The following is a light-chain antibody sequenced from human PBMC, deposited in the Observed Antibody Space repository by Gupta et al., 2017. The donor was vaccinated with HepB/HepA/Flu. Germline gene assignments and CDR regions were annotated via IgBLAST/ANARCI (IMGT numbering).Light chain of an antibody. Sequence: ELVLTQSPGTLSLSPGERATLSCRASQSVSSSYLAWYQQKPGQAPRLLIYGASSRATGIPDRFSGSGSGTDFTLTISRLEPEDFAVYYCQQYGSSPLKFGGGTKVEIK. V-gene: IGKV3-20*01. CDR3: QQYGSSPLK. CDR2: GAS. CDR1: QSVSSSY. J-gene: IGKJ4*02.